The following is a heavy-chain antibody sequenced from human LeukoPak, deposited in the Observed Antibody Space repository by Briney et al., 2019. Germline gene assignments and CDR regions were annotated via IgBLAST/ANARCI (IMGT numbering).Heavy chain of an antibody. CDR1: GGSISSYY. D-gene: IGHD6-19*01. CDR3: ARESVAGTLDY. J-gene: IGHJ4*02. Sequence: SETLSLTCTVSGGSISSYYGSWIRQPAGKGLEWIGRIYTSGSNNYNPSLKSRVTMSVDTSKNQFSLKLSSVTAADTAVYYCARESVAGTLDYWGQGTLVTVSS. CDR2: IYTSGSN. V-gene: IGHV4-4*07.